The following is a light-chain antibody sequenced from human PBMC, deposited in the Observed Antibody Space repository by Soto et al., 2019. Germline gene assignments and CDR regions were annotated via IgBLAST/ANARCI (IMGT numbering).Light chain of an antibody. CDR2: KLS. CDR3: MQATHPIT. J-gene: IGKJ5*01. CDR1: QSLVHSDGNTY. V-gene: IGKV2-24*01. Sequence: DIVMTQTPLSSPVTLGQPASISCRSRQSLVHSDGNTYLSWLQQRPGQPPTLLIYKLSNRFSGVPDRFSGSGAGTEFTLKISRVEAEDVGVDYGMQATHPITFGQGTRLEIK.